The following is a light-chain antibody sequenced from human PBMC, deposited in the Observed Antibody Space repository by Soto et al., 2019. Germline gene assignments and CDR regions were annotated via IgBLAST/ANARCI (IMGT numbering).Light chain of an antibody. V-gene: IGLV4-69*01. Sequence: QPVLTQSPSASASLGASVKLTCTLSSGHSSYAIAWHQQQPEKGPRYLMKLNSDGSHSKGDGIPDRFSGSSSGAERYLTISGLQSEDEADYYCQTWGTGPRVFGGGTKLTLL. CDR2: LNSDGSH. CDR1: SGHSSYA. J-gene: IGLJ3*02. CDR3: QTWGTGPRV.